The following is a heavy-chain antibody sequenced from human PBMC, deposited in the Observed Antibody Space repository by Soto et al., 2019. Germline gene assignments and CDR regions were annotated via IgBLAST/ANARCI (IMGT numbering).Heavy chain of an antibody. CDR3: ARGPFCGNDCYFDV. V-gene: IGHV4-4*07. CDR1: GGSISGFY. J-gene: IGHJ4*02. CDR2: IYSSGAT. D-gene: IGHD2-21*02. Sequence: SETLSLTCTVAGGSISGFYWCWVRQPAGKGLEWIGRIYSSGATKYNPSLRNRVTMSVDTSTDQYSLNLASMTAADTAVYFCARGPFCGNDCYFDVWGQGTHVT.